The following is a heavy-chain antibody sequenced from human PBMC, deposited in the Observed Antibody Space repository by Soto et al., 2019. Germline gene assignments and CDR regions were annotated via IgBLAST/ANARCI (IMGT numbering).Heavy chain of an antibody. CDR1: GYTFTSYG. CDR2: ISAYNGNT. CDR3: ARDGVGSVAGTTDYYYYGMDV. Sequence: ASVKVSCKASGYTFTSYGISWVRQAPGQGLEWMGWISAYNGNTNYAQKLQGRVTMTTDTSTSTAYMELRSLRSDDTAVYYCARDGVGSVAGTTDYYYYGMDVWGQGTTVTVSS. D-gene: IGHD6-19*01. V-gene: IGHV1-18*01. J-gene: IGHJ6*02.